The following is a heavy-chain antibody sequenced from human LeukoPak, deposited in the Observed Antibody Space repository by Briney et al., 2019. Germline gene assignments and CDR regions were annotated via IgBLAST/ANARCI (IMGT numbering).Heavy chain of an antibody. Sequence: GGSLRLSCAASGFTFSDHYMDWVRQAPGEGLEWIGRTRSKAKSYTTEYAVSVKGRFTISRDESQNSMYLQMNSLKTEDTAVYFCARGPNSVYNYHYGMDVWGQGTTVSVSS. J-gene: IGHJ6*02. CDR2: TRSKAKSYTT. D-gene: IGHD5/OR15-5a*01. CDR1: GFTFSDHY. V-gene: IGHV3-72*01. CDR3: ARGPNSVYNYHYGMDV.